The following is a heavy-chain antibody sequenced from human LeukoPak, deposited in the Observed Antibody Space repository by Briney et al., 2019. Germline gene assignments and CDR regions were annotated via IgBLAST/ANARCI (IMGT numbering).Heavy chain of an antibody. D-gene: IGHD3-22*01. CDR2: IWYDGSNK. V-gene: IGHV3-33*01. Sequence: GGSLRLSCAASGFTFSSYGMYWVRQAPGKGLEWVAVIWYDGSNKYYADSVKGRFTISRDNSKNTLYLQMNSLRAEDTAVYYCARSSSDDYYDSSGYLDYWGQGTLVTVSS. CDR1: GFTFSSYG. CDR3: ARSSSDDYYDSSGYLDY. J-gene: IGHJ4*02.